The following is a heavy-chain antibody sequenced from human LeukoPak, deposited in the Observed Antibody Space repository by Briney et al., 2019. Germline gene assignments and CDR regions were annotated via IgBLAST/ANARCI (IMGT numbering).Heavy chain of an antibody. CDR2: INPNSGGT. J-gene: IGHJ4*02. D-gene: IGHD2-21*02. Sequence: ASVKVSCKASGYTFTGYYMHWVRQAPGQGLEWMGWINPNSGGTNYAQKFQGRVTMTRDTTISTAYMELSRLRSDDTAVYYCARAGEHIVVVTAIPYDYWGQGTLVTVSS. V-gene: IGHV1-2*02. CDR3: ARAGEHIVVVTAIPYDY. CDR1: GYTFTGYY.